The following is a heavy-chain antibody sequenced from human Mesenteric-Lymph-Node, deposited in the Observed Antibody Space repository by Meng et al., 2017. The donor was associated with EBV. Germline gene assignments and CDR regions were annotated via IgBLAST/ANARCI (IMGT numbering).Heavy chain of an antibody. V-gene: IGHV1-69*06. CDR2: ITPIFGTT. CDR1: GGTFSDYT. J-gene: IGHJ5*02. D-gene: IGHD6-19*01. CDR3: ASLSEYSSGSTS. Sequence: QLQLVQAGAEGKKPGSSMKVSCKATGGTFSDYTISWVRQAPGQGLEWMAGITPIFGTTNYAQNFQDRVTLSADTSTTTLSMELISLRSDDTAVYYCASLSEYSSGSTSWGQGTLVTVSS.